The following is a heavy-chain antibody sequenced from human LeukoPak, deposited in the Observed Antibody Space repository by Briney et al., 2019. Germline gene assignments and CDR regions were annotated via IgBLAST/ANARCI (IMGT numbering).Heavy chain of an antibody. Sequence: ASVKVSCKASGYTFTGYYMHWVRQAPGQGLEWMGWINPHSGGPHYAQKFQGRVTMTRDTFISTAYMELSRLTSDDTAVYYCARSSDFWSGNLDSWGRGTLVTVSS. CDR1: GYTFTGYY. CDR2: INPHSGGP. D-gene: IGHD3-3*01. CDR3: ARSSDFWSGNLDS. V-gene: IGHV1-2*02. J-gene: IGHJ4*02.